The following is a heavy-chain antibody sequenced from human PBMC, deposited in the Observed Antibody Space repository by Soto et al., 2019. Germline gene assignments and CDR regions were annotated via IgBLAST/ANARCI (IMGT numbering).Heavy chain of an antibody. V-gene: IGHV4-34*01. CDR2: INHSGST. D-gene: IGHD7-27*01. CDR3: ARGFRGIRLVWRNSGVYFDY. CDR1: GGSFSGYY. Sequence: QVQLQQWGAGLLKPSETLSLTCAVYGGSFSGYYWSWIRQPPGKGLEWIGEINHSGSTNYNPSLKSRVTISVDTSKNQFSLKLSSVTAADTAVYYCARGFRGIRLVWRNSGVYFDYWGQGTLVTVSS. J-gene: IGHJ4*02.